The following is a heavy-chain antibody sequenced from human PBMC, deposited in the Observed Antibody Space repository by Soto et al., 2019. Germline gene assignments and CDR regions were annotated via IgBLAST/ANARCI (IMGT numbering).Heavy chain of an antibody. CDR3: TSHEGGAAADRPLDY. D-gene: IGHD6-25*01. V-gene: IGHV4-39*01. CDR1: GGSIRSSTYY. CDR2: IYYSGST. Sequence: PSETLSLTCTVSGGSIRSSTYYWGWLRQPPGKGLEWIGSIYYSGSTHNTPSLKSRVTMSVDTYTNQFSLKLNSVTAADTAVYYFTSHEGGAAADRPLDYWGQGTLVTVS. J-gene: IGHJ4*02.